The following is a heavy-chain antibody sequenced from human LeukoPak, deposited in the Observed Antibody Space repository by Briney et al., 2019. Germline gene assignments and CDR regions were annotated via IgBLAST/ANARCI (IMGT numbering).Heavy chain of an antibody. D-gene: IGHD3-3*01. J-gene: IGHJ4*02. CDR3: ARQSSFWSGYDY. Sequence: PSETLSLTCAVCGGSFSGYYWSWIRQPPGKGLEWIGEINHSGSTNYNPSLKSRVTISVDTSKNQFSLKLSSVTAADTAVYYCARQSSFWSGYDYWGQGTLVTVSS. V-gene: IGHV4-34*01. CDR1: GGSFSGYY. CDR2: INHSGST.